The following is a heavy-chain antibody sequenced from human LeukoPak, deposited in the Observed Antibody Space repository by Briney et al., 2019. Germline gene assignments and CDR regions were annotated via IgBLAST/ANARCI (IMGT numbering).Heavy chain of an antibody. V-gene: IGHV4-59*08. CDR1: GGSINSYY. J-gene: IGHJ3*02. D-gene: IGHD2-15*01. Sequence: SETLSLTCTVSGGSINSYYWSWIRQPPGKGLEWVGYIYYSGSTNYNPSLKSRVTISVDTSNNKFSLKLTSLTAADTAVYYCVRHLSAGRPAFDIWGQGTMVTVSS. CDR2: IYYSGST. CDR3: VRHLSAGRPAFDI.